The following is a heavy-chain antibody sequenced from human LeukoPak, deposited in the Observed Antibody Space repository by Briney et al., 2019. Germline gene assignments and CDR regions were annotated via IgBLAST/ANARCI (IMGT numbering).Heavy chain of an antibody. CDR2: MSGSGYYT. CDR3: AKMEGQRLYDYCMDV. V-gene: IGHV3-23*01. J-gene: IGHJ6*03. D-gene: IGHD3-3*01. Sequence: PGGSLRLSCAVSGFAFSNFAMGWVRQAPGKGLEWVSAMSGSGYYTYYVESVKGRFTISRDNSKNTLYLHMNSLRADDTAVYYCAKMEGQRLYDYCMDVWGRGTTVTVSS. CDR1: GFAFSNFA.